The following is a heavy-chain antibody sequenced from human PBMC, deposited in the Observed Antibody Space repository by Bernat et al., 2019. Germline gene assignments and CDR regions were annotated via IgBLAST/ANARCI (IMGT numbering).Heavy chain of an antibody. Sequence: QVQLVESGGGVVQPGRSLRLSCAASGFTFSSYGMHWVRQAPGKGLEWVAVISYDGSNKYYADSVKGRFTISREKSTNTLYLQMNSLRAEDTAEYYCAKSTMYYFDYWGQGTLVTVSS. CDR2: ISYDGSNK. V-gene: IGHV3-30*18. D-gene: IGHD5-24*01. CDR3: AKSTMYYFDY. J-gene: IGHJ4*02. CDR1: GFTFSSYG.